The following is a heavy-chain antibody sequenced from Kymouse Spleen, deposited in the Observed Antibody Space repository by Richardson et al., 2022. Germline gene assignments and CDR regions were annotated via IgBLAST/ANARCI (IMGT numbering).Heavy chain of an antibody. V-gene: IGHV5-51*01. D-gene: IGHD3-10*01. Sequence: EVQLVQSGAEVKKPGESLKISCKGSGYSFTSYWIGWVRQMPGKGLEWMGIIYPGDSDTRYSPSFQGQVTISADKSISTAYLQWSSLKASDTAMYYCARQGYYYGSGSYSYYYYYGMDVWGQGTTVTVSS. CDR3: ARQGYYYGSGSYSYYYYYGMDV. CDR1: GYSFTSYW. J-gene: IGHJ6*02. CDR2: IYPGDSDT.